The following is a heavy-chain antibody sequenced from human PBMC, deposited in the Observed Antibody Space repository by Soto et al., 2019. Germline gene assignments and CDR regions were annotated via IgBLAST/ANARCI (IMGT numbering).Heavy chain of an antibody. CDR3: AREGSSSWPCFDD. CDR1: GFTFSSYA. D-gene: IGHD6-13*01. CDR2: ISYDGSNK. J-gene: IGHJ4*02. V-gene: IGHV3-30-3*01. Sequence: GGSLRLSCAASGFTFSSYAMHWVRQAPGKGLEWVAVISYDGSNKYYADSVKGRFTISRDNSKNTLYLQMNSLRAEDTAVYYCAREGSSSWPCFDDRGQGTLVTVSS.